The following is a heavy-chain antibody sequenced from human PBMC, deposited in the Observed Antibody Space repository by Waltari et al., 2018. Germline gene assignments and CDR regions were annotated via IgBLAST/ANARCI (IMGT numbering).Heavy chain of an antibody. CDR3: ARGEGVSSGWHSNWFDP. CDR1: GFTLSSYA. V-gene: IGHV3-30*04. J-gene: IGHJ5*02. Sequence: QVQLVESGGGVVPPGRSLKLSCGASGFTLSSYAIPWVRQAPGKGLEWVAVISSDGSDEYYADSVKGRFTISRDNSRSTLFLQMNSLRTEDTAVYYCARGEGVSSGWHSNWFDPWGQGTLVTVSS. CDR2: ISSDGSDE. D-gene: IGHD6-19*01.